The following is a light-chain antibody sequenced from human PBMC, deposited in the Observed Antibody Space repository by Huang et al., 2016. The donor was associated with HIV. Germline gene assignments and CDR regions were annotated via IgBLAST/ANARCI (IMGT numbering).Light chain of an antibody. J-gene: IGKJ1*01. Sequence: EIVMTQSPATLSVSPGERATLSCRASQSVSSNLAWYQHKPGQAPRLLIYGVSTRATGVPARFSGSGSGTKFTLTISSLQSEDFVVYYCQHYNDWPGTFGQGTKVEIK. CDR2: GVS. CDR1: QSVSSN. V-gene: IGKV3-15*01. CDR3: QHYNDWPGT.